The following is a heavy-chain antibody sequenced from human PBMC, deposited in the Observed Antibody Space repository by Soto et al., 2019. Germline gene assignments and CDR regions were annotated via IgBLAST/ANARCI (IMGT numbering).Heavy chain of an antibody. V-gene: IGHV3-66*01. CDR1: GFTVSSTF. CDR3: ARGDMDV. J-gene: IGHJ6*03. Sequence: EVQLVESGGGLVQPGGSLRLSCAASGFTVSSTFVSWVRQAPGKGLEWVSVFYSGGSTYYADPVKGRFTISRDNSKNTVYLQMNSLRVEDTAVYYCARGDMDVWGKVTTVTVSS. CDR2: FYSGGST.